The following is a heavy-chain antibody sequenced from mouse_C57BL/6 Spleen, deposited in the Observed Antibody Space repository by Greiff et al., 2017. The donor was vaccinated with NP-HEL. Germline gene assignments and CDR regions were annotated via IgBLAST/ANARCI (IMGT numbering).Heavy chain of an antibody. J-gene: IGHJ4*01. CDR3: ARSREYYAMGD. CDR2: IDPSDSDT. CDR1: GYTFTSYW. Sequence: QVQLQQPGAELVRPGSSVKLSCKASGYTFTSYWMHWVKQRPIQGLEWIGNIDPSDSDTHYNQKFKDKATLTVDKSSSTAYMQLSSLTSEDSAVYYCARSREYYAMGDWGKGTSVTVAS. V-gene: IGHV1-52*01.